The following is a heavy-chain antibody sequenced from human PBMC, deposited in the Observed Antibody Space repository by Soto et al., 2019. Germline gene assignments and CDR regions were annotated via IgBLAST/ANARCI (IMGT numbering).Heavy chain of an antibody. Sequence: SETLSLTCTVSGGSISDHYLSWTRQPPGKGLEWIGYGLRHEFVGTNPSLTSRVTVSVDTSKNEFSLKLRSVTAADTAVYYCARQPTTGDTDLWFDPWGQGTLVTVSS. J-gene: IGHJ5*02. CDR2: GLRHEFV. CDR1: GGSISDHY. V-gene: IGHV4-59*08. CDR3: ARQPTTGDTDLWFDP. D-gene: IGHD2-21*01.